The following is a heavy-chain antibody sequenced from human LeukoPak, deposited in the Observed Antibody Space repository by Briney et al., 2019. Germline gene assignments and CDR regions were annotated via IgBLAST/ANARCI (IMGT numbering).Heavy chain of an antibody. D-gene: IGHD6-13*01. J-gene: IGHJ4*02. V-gene: IGHV3-23*01. CDR1: GVALCSYA. CDR2: IPLGGST. CDR3: AKSPAAPYYFDY. Sequence: GGSLRLSRAASGVALCSYAMSSVRHAPGEGLEWGSTIPLGGSTYDDHSVKGRFTISRDNSKNTLFLQMNTLGAEDTALFYCAKSPAAPYYFDYWGQGTLVTVSS.